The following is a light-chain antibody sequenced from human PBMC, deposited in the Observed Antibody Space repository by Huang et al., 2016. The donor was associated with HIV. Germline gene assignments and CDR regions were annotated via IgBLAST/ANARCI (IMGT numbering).Light chain of an antibody. CDR2: AAS. V-gene: IGKV1-NL1*01. Sequence: DIQMTQSPSSLSASVGDRVAITCRASQGISHSLAWYQQKPGEAPKLLLYAASKLEGSVTSRFSGGGSGAVYTLTSSSLQPEDVAVYHCQQYHGVPWTFGQGTKVEVK. CDR1: QGISHS. J-gene: IGKJ1*01. CDR3: QQYHGVPWT.